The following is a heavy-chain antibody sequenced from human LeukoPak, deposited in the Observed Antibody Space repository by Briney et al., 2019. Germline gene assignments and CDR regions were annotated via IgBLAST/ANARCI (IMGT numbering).Heavy chain of an antibody. J-gene: IGHJ4*02. CDR2: ISGSGGST. CDR1: GFTFSSYA. CDR3: ARSPRPHYYDSSGYYSVFDY. Sequence: GGSLRLSCAASGFTFSSYAMSWVRQAPGKGLEWVSAISGSGGSTYYADSVRGRFTISRDNSKNTLYLQMNSLRSEDTAVYYCARSPRPHYYDSSGYYSVFDYWGQGTLVTVSS. D-gene: IGHD3-22*01. V-gene: IGHV3-23*01.